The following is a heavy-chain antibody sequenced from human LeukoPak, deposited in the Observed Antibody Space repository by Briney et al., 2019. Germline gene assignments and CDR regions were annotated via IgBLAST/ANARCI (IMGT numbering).Heavy chain of an antibody. CDR3: ARFASGHCSSTSCQASLNYYYYYMDV. Sequence: SETLSLTCTVSGGSISSYYWSWVRQPAGKGLEWIGLIYTSGSTNYNPSLKSRVTMSVDTSKNQFSLKLSSVTAADTAVYYCARFASGHCSSTSCQASLNYYYYYMDVWGKGTTVTVSS. V-gene: IGHV4-4*07. CDR2: IYTSGST. D-gene: IGHD2-2*01. J-gene: IGHJ6*03. CDR1: GGSISSYY.